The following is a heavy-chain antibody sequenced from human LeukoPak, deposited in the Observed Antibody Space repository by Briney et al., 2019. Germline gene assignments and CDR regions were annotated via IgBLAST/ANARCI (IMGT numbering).Heavy chain of an antibody. CDR2: ISSNGGST. D-gene: IGHD3-22*01. V-gene: IGHV3-64*01. Sequence: GGSVSLPCAASGFTFSSYAMHWVRQAPGKGLEYVSAISSNGGSTYYANSVKGRFTISRDNSKNTLYLQMASLSAEDMAVYYCSIGEYYDSSAHGKHEAVDYRGRATLAAVSS. J-gene: IGHJ4*02. CDR3: SIGEYYDSSAHGKHEAVDY. CDR1: GFTFSSYA.